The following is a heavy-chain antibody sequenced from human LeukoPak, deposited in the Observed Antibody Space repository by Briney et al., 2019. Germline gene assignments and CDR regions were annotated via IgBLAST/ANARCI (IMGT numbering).Heavy chain of an antibody. V-gene: IGHV3-21*01. J-gene: IGHJ4*02. D-gene: IGHD6-19*01. CDR1: GFTFSSYS. CDR3: ARRDFGYSSGCVDY. CDR2: ISSSSSYI. Sequence: GGSLRLSCAASGFTFSSYSMNWVRQAPGKGLEWVSSISSSSSYIYYADSLKGRFTISRDNAKNSLYLQMNSLRAEDTAMYFCARRDFGYSSGCVDYWGQGTLVTVSS.